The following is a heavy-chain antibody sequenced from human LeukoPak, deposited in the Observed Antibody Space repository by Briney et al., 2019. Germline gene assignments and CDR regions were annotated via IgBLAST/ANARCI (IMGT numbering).Heavy chain of an antibody. CDR2: ISAYNGNT. CDR3: ARGGAGGVTTVTTPFDY. Sequence: ASVKVSCKASGYTFTSYGISWVRQAPGQGLEWMGWISAYNGNTNYAQKLQGRVTMTTDTSTSTAYMELRSLRSDDTAVYYCARGGAGGVTTVTTPFDYWGQGTLVTVSS. D-gene: IGHD4-17*01. J-gene: IGHJ4*02. CDR1: GYTFTSYG. V-gene: IGHV1-18*01.